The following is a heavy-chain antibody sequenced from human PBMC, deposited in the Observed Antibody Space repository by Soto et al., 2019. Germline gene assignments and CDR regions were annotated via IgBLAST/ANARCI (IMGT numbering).Heavy chain of an antibody. CDR1: GGSVSNFY. CDR3: ARSSHKESWFDP. Sequence: SETLSLTCTVSGGSVSNFYWYWIRQPAGKGLEWIGRIYSSGSASYNPSLRSRVTMSVDTSKNQFSLKVNSVTAADTAVYYCARSSHKESWFDPWGQGTLVTVSS. D-gene: IGHD6-13*01. CDR2: IYSSGSA. J-gene: IGHJ5*02. V-gene: IGHV4-4*07.